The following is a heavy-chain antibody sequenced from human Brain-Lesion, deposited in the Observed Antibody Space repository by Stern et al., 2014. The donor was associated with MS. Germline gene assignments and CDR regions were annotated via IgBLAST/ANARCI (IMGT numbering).Heavy chain of an antibody. J-gene: IGHJ6*02. CDR2: INPTTGGT. CDR1: GYIFTGYY. D-gene: IGHD3-3*01. Sequence: VQLVESGAEVKKPGASVKVSCKTSGYIFTGYYIHWVRQAPGQGLEWMAWINPTTGGTKYAQKLQGRVTMSRDTSISTAYVELSSLTSDDTAVYYCARDQRGITIFGVVTDYYYLGMDVWGQGTTVTVSS. CDR3: ARDQRGITIFGVVTDYYYLGMDV. V-gene: IGHV1-2*02.